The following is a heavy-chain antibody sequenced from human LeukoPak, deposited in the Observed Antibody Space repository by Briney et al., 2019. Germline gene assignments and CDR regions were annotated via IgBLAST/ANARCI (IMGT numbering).Heavy chain of an antibody. Sequence: GGSLRLSCGASGFTFSSYWMSWVRQAPGKALEWVANIKQDGSEKYYVDSVKGRFTISRDNAKNSLYLQMNSLRAEDTAVYYCARLSKRVTADFDYWGQGTLVTVSS. V-gene: IGHV3-7*01. CDR3: ARLSKRVTADFDY. CDR1: GFTFSSYW. CDR2: IKQDGSEK. J-gene: IGHJ4*02. D-gene: IGHD3-10*01.